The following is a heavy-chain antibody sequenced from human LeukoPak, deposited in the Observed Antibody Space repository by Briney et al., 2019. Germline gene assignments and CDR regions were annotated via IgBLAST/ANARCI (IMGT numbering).Heavy chain of an antibody. CDR1: GGSISSGDYY. CDR2: IYYSGST. CDR3: ARDADFDSSGYYYSSFDY. J-gene: IGHJ4*02. Sequence: SQTLSLTCTVSGGSISSGDYYWSWIRQPPGKGLEWIGYIYYSGSTYYNPSLKSRVTMSVDTSKNQFSLKLSSVTAADTAVYYCARDADFDSSGYYYSSFDYWGQGTLVTVSS. V-gene: IGHV4-30-4*01. D-gene: IGHD3-22*01.